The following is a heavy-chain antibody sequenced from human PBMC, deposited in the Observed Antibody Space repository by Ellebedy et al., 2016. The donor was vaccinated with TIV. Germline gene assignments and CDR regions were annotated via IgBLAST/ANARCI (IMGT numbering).Heavy chain of an antibody. Sequence: GESLKISCAASEFSFSDYWMAWVRQAPGKGLEWVANIREDGGTQWYADSVRGLFTISRDDAETTTSLQMNSLRAEDTALYFCARVGRSPHNWSFDYWGQGTLVTVSS. CDR3: ARVGRSPHNWSFDY. CDR2: IREDGGTQ. J-gene: IGHJ4*02. D-gene: IGHD5-24*01. V-gene: IGHV3-7*01. CDR1: EFSFSDYW.